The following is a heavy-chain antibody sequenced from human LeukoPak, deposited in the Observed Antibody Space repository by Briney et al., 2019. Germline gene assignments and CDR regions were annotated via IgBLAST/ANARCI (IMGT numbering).Heavy chain of an antibody. Sequence: ASVKVSCKASGYTFTSYDINWVRQATGQGLEWMGWMNPNSGSTGYAQKFQGRVTITRNTSISTAYMELSGLRSEDTAVYYCARGRSTGYPYFFEYWGQGTLVTVSS. CDR3: ARGRSTGYPYFFEY. J-gene: IGHJ4*02. CDR2: MNPNSGST. V-gene: IGHV1-8*03. CDR1: GYTFTSYD. D-gene: IGHD5-12*01.